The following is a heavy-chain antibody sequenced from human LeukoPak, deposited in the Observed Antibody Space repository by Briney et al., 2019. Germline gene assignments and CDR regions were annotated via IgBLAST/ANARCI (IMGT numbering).Heavy chain of an antibody. J-gene: IGHJ4*02. CDR3: ARQQGYYDFETATAFPPYYFDS. V-gene: IGHV4-39*01. CDR1: GGSITSKNYY. CDR2: IHYSGSS. Sequence: PSETLSLTCTVSGGSITSKNYYWGWIRQSPGKGLEWIGSIHYSGSSYCNPSLKSRVFISVDTSKSQFFLRVSSVTVADTAIYYCARQQGYYDFETATAFPPYYFDSWGQGTLVTSSS. D-gene: IGHD3-3*01.